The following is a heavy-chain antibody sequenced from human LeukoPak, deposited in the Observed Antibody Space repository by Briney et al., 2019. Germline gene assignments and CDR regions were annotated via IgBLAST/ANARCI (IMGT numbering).Heavy chain of an antibody. V-gene: IGHV3-7*01. CDR2: IKQDGSEK. J-gene: IGHJ3*02. CDR3: ARDRSYYYDSSGPYDDAFDI. Sequence: GGSLRLSCAASGFTFSSYDMSWVRQAPGKGLEWVANIKQDGSEKYYVDSVKGRFTISRDNAKNSLYLQMNSLRAEDTAVYYCARDRSYYYDSSGPYDDAFDIWGQGTMVTVSS. CDR1: GFTFSSYD. D-gene: IGHD3-22*01.